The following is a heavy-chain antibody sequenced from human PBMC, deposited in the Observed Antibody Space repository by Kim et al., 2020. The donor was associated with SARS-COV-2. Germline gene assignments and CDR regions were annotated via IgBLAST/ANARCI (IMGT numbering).Heavy chain of an antibody. CDR2: IYHSGST. V-gene: IGHV4-4*02. CDR1: GGSISSSNW. J-gene: IGHJ5*02. Sequence: SETLSLTCAVSGGSISSSNWWSWVRQPPGKGLEWIGEIYHSGSTNYNPSLKSRVTISVDKSKNQFSLKLSSVTAADTAVYYCARGGNYYGSGSYYIARYNWFDPWGQGTLVTVSS. D-gene: IGHD3-10*01. CDR3: ARGGNYYGSGSYYIARYNWFDP.